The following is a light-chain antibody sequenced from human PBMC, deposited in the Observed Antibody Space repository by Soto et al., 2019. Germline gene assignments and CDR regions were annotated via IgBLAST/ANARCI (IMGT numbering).Light chain of an antibody. V-gene: IGKV1-5*01. Sequence: DIQMTQSPSTLSASVGDRVTITCRASQSISSWLAWYQQKPGKAPKLLIYDASSLESGVPSRFSGSGARTEFTLTISRLQPDDFATYYCQQYNSYSTFGQGTKVEIK. J-gene: IGKJ1*01. CDR2: DAS. CDR1: QSISSW. CDR3: QQYNSYST.